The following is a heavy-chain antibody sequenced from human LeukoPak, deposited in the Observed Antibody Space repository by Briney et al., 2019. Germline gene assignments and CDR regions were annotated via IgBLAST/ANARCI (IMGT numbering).Heavy chain of an antibody. CDR2: ISSSSSYI. CDR3: ATPTWDTAMIAS. V-gene: IGHV3-21*01. Sequence: GGSLRLSCAASGFTFSSYSMNWVRQAPGKGLEWVSSISSSSSYIYYADSVKGRFTISRDNAKNSLYLQMNSLRAEDTAVYYCATPTWDTAMIASWGQGTLVTVSS. D-gene: IGHD5-18*01. J-gene: IGHJ5*02. CDR1: GFTFSSYS.